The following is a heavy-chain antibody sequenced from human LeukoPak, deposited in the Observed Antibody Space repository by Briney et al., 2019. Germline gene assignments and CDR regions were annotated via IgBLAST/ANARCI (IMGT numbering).Heavy chain of an antibody. Sequence: ASVKVSCKASGYTFTGYYMHWVRQAPGQGLEWMGWINPNSGGTNYAQKFQGRVTMTRETSISTAYMELSRLRSDDTAVYYCARDYGYYDFWSGSRAFDIWGQGTMVTVSS. V-gene: IGHV1-2*02. J-gene: IGHJ3*02. CDR2: INPNSGGT. CDR3: ARDYGYYDFWSGSRAFDI. CDR1: GYTFTGYY. D-gene: IGHD3-3*01.